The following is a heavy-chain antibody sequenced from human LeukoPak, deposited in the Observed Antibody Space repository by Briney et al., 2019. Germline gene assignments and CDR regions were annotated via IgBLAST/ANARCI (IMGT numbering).Heavy chain of an antibody. D-gene: IGHD6-19*01. J-gene: IGHJ4*02. V-gene: IGHV3-53*01. Sequence: PGGSLRLSCAASGFTVSSNYMSWVRQAPGKGLEWVSVIYSGGSAYYADSVKGRFTISRDNSKSTLYLQMNSLRAEDTAVYYCAKAYSSGWYGNGYFDYWGQGTLVTVSS. CDR2: IYSGGSA. CDR1: GFTVSSNY. CDR3: AKAYSSGWYGNGYFDY.